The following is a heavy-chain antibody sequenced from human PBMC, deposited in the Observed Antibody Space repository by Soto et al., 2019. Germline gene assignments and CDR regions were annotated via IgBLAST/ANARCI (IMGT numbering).Heavy chain of an antibody. CDR3: ARVVASSFYFDY. V-gene: IGHV4-30-4*01. CDR2: IYYSGNT. Sequence: QVQLQESGPGLVQPSQTLSLSCTVSGGSISSGDYYWSWVRQPPGKGLEWIGYIYYSGNTYSNPSLKSRGSISVDTSKNPFSLRLSSVTAADTALYYCARVVASSFYFDYWGQGNLVTVPS. D-gene: IGHD2-15*01. J-gene: IGHJ4*02. CDR1: GGSISSGDYY.